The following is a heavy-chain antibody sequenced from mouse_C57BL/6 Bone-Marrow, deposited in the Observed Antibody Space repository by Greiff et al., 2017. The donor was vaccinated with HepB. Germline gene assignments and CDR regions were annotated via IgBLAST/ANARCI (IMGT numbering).Heavy chain of an antibody. J-gene: IGHJ4*01. CDR3: ARESITTVVATRAMDY. CDR2: ISDGGSYT. CDR1: GFTFSSYA. V-gene: IGHV5-4*01. Sequence: DVMLVESGGGLVKPGGSLKLSCAASGFTFSSYAMSWVRQTPEKRLEWVATISDGGSYTYYPDNVKGRFTISRDNAKNNLYLQMSHLKSEDTAMYYCARESITTVVATRAMDYWGQGTSVTVSS. D-gene: IGHD1-1*01.